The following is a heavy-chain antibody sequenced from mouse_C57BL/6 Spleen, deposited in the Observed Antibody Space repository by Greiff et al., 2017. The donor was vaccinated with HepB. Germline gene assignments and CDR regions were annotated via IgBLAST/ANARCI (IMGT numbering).Heavy chain of an antibody. V-gene: IGHV3-6*01. CDR2: ISYDGSN. J-gene: IGHJ4*01. Sequence: EVKLQESGPGLVKPSQSLSLTCSVTGYSITSGYYWNWIRQFPGNKLEWMGYISYDGSNNYNPSLKNRISITRDTSKNQFFLKLNSVTTEDTATYYCASAWAMDYWGQGTSVTVSS. CDR3: ASAWAMDY. CDR1: GYSITSGYY.